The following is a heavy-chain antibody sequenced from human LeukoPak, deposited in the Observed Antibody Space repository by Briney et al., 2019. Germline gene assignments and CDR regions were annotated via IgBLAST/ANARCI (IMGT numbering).Heavy chain of an antibody. Sequence: GGSLRLSCAASGFTFSSYGMSWVRQPPGKGLEWVSAISGSGGSTYYADSVKRRRTSSRDNSKNTLYLQLNSLRADDTAVYYCAPTLLRYFDWTPGGGFDYWGQGALVTVSS. D-gene: IGHD3-9*01. CDR2: ISGSGGST. V-gene: IGHV3-23*01. CDR3: APTLLRYFDWTPGGGFDY. CDR1: GFTFSSYG. J-gene: IGHJ4*02.